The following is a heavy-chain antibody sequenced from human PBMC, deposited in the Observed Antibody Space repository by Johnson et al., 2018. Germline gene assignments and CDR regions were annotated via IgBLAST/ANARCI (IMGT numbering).Heavy chain of an antibody. D-gene: IGHD1-1*01. CDR1: GFTFSIYA. CDR3: AGDCRADADDGCVQE. CDR2: ISHDGSNK. J-gene: IGHJ1*01. Sequence: VQLVESGGGVVQPGRSLRLSCSASGFTFSIYAMHWVRPAPGKGLEWVAVISHDGSNKYYGDSVKGRFTISRDKSKNTRYLQMNSLIIEDTAVYYCAGDCRADADDGCVQEWGQGTLGTVSS. V-gene: IGHV3-30-3*01.